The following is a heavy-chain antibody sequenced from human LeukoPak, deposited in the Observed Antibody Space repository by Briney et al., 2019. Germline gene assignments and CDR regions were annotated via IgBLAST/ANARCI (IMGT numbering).Heavy chain of an antibody. CDR3: SRSIGLTGGGVDV. Sequence: PGGSLRLSCAASGFTFSDYNMNWVRQAPGKGLEWVSYITNGGGTIHHADSVKGRFTISRDNAKKTLYLQMNSLRAEDTDVYYCSRSIGLTGGGVDVWGQGTTVTVSS. CDR2: ITNGGGTI. J-gene: IGHJ6*02. D-gene: IGHD3-9*01. V-gene: IGHV3-11*01. CDR1: GFTFSDYN.